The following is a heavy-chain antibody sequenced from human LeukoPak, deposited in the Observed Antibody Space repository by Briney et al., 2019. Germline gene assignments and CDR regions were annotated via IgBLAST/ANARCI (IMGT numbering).Heavy chain of an antibody. CDR3: ARYGASESYSWFDP. Sequence: SETLSLTCTVSGGSIRNYYWNWIRQPAGKGLEWIGRMYSSGSTNYNPSLKSRVTMSIDPSKNQFSLKLRSVTAADTAVYYCARYGASESYSWFDPWGQGARVTVSS. CDR1: GGSIRNYY. J-gene: IGHJ5*02. V-gene: IGHV4-4*07. D-gene: IGHD3-10*01. CDR2: MYSSGST.